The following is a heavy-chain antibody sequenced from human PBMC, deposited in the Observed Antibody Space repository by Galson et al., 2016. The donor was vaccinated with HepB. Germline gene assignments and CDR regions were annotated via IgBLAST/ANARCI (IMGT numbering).Heavy chain of an antibody. V-gene: IGHV4-59*01. Sequence: SETLSLTCTVSGGSISSYYWSWIRQPPGKGLEWIGYIYYSGSTNYNPSLKSRVTISVDMSKNQFYLNLTPVTSADTAVYYCTKEPGSGSYVYLDSWGRGALVTVSS. CDR1: GGSISSYY. D-gene: IGHD3-10*01. CDR3: TKEPGSGSYVYLDS. CDR2: IYYSGST. J-gene: IGHJ4*02.